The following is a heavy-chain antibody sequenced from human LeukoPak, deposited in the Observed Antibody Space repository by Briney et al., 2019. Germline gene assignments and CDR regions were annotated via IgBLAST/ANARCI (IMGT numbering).Heavy chain of an antibody. CDR2: INHSGST. CDR3: ARGAINY. J-gene: IGHJ4*02. Sequence: SETLSLTCAVYGGSFSGYYWSWIRQPPGKGLEWIGEINHSGSTNYNPSLKSRVTISVDTSKNQFSLKLSSATAADTAVYYCARGAINYWGQGTLVTVSS. V-gene: IGHV4-34*01. CDR1: GGSFSGYY.